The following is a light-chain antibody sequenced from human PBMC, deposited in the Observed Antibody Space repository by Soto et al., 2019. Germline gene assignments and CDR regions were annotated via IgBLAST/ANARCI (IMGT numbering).Light chain of an antibody. J-gene: IGLJ2*01. CDR3: AVWDNSLSGVV. CDR2: RNN. CDR1: SSNIGSNY. Sequence: QSVLTQPPSSSGTPGQRVTFSCSGSSSNIGSNYVFWYQHLPGTAPKLLIYRNNQRPSGVPDRFSGSKSGTSASLAISGLRSEEETDYYCAVWDNSLSGVVFGGGSKITFL. V-gene: IGLV1-47*01.